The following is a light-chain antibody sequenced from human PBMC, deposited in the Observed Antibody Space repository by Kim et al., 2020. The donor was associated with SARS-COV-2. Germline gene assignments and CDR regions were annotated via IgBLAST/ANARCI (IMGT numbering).Light chain of an antibody. CDR2: SNN. Sequence: GQRVTISCSGSRSNIGSYTVNWYQQLPGTAPKLLIYSNNQRPSGVPDRFSGSKSGTSASLAISGLQSEDEADYYCAAWDDSLNGPVFGGGTQLTVL. V-gene: IGLV1-44*01. J-gene: IGLJ2*01. CDR1: RSNIGSYT. CDR3: AAWDDSLNGPV.